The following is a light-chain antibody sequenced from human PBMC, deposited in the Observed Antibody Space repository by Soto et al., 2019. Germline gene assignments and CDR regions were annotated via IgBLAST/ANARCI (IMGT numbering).Light chain of an antibody. CDR3: LLYYGGQLGV. V-gene: IGLV7-43*01. Sequence: QAVVTQEPSLTGSPGGTVTLTCAVYTGAVTSSNYPNWFQQKPGQAPRALIYSTNHKYSWTPARFSGSLLGGKAALTLSGVQPEDEADYSCLLYYGGQLGVFGGGTKLTVL. CDR1: TGAVTSSNY. CDR2: STN. J-gene: IGLJ2*01.